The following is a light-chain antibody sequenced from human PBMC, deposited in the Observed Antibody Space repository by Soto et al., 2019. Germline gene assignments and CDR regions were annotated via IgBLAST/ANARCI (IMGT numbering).Light chain of an antibody. Sequence: EMVMTQSPATLSVSPGERVTLSCRASDSVHSNLAWYQQKPGQGPSLLIYYASTRVTGVPDRFSGSGSGTEFTLTISSLQSEDFGVYYCQHYSNWPPTFGPGTKVEIK. CDR1: DSVHSN. J-gene: IGKJ3*01. CDR3: QHYSNWPPT. V-gene: IGKV3-15*01. CDR2: YAS.